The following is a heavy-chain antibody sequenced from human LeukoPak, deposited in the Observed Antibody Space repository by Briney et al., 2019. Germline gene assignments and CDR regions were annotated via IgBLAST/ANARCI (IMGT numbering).Heavy chain of an antibody. D-gene: IGHD5-18*01. CDR2: ISGSGGTT. CDR1: GFTFSSYA. V-gene: IGHV3-23*01. CDR3: ANRGYVTYYFDC. J-gene: IGHJ4*02. Sequence: PGGSLRLSCAASGFTFSSYAMTWVRQAPGKGLEWVSVISGSGGTTYYADSVKGRFTLSRDNSKNTLYLQMNSLRAEDTAVYYCANRGYVTYYFDCWGQGTLVTVSS.